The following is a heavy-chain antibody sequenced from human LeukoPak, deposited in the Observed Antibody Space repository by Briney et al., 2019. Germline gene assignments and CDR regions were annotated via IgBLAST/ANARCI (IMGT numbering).Heavy chain of an antibody. D-gene: IGHD6-19*01. Sequence: SVKVSCKASGGTFSSYAISWVRLAPGQGLEWMGGIIPIFGTANYAQKFQGSVTITADESTSTAYMELSSLRSEDTAVYYCARAPYSSGGSTNYYYYYYMDVWGKGTTVTVSS. CDR1: GGTFSSYA. CDR2: IIPIFGTA. V-gene: IGHV1-69*13. J-gene: IGHJ6*03. CDR3: ARAPYSSGGSTNYYYYYYMDV.